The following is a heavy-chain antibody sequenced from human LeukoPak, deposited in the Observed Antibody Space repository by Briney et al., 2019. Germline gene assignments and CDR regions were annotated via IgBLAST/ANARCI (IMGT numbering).Heavy chain of an antibody. CDR3: ARGGRQWQPYYYYGMDV. CDR2: INHSGST. D-gene: IGHD6-19*01. CDR1: GGSFSGYY. J-gene: IGHJ6*02. V-gene: IGHV4-34*01. Sequence: SETLSLTCDVYGGSFSGYYWSWIRQPPGKGLEWIGEINHSGSTNYNPSLKSRVTISVDTSKNQFSLKLSSVTAADTAVYYCARGGRQWQPYYYYGMDVWGQGTTVTVSS.